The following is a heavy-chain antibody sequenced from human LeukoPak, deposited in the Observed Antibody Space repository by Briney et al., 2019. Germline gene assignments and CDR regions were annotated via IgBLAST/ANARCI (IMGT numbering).Heavy chain of an antibody. Sequence: GGSLRLSCAASGFTFSSYEMNWVRQAPGKGLEWVSYISSSGSTIYYADSVKGRFTISRDILKNTLYLQMKSLRAGDTAVYYCAKDKSYDDFWSGHDAFDIWGQGTMVTVSS. V-gene: IGHV3-48*03. D-gene: IGHD3-3*01. CDR2: ISSSGSTI. CDR1: GFTFSSYE. CDR3: AKDKSYDDFWSGHDAFDI. J-gene: IGHJ3*02.